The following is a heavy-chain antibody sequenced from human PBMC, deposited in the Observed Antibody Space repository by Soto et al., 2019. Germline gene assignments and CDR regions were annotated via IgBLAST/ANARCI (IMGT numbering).Heavy chain of an antibody. CDR1: GFTFSCYA. V-gene: IGHV3-33*01. D-gene: IGHD6-19*01. Sequence: QVQLVESGGGVVQPGRSLRLSCAASGFTFSCYAMHWVRHAPGKGLEWVAVIWYDGSNKYYADSVKGRFTISRDNSKNTLYLQMNSLRAEDTAVYYCPREIPVAGPFDYWGQGTLVTVSA. J-gene: IGHJ4*02. CDR3: PREIPVAGPFDY. CDR2: IWYDGSNK.